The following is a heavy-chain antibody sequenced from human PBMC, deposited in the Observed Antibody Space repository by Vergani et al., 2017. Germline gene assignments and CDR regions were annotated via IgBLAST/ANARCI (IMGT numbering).Heavy chain of an antibody. J-gene: IGHJ4*02. D-gene: IGHD3-9*01. Sequence: EVQLVESGGGLVKPGGSLRLSCAASGFTVSSNYMSWVRQAPGKGLEWVSVIYSGGSTYYADSVKGRFTISRDNSKTTLYLQMNSLRSEDTAVYYFAKGGLYVDWLLPHPFDYWGQGTLVTVSS. CDR2: IYSGGST. CDR1: GFTVSSNY. V-gene: IGHV3-66*02. CDR3: AKGGLYVDWLLPHPFDY.